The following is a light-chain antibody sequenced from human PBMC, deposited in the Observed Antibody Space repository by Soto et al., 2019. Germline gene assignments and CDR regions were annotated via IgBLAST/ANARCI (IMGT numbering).Light chain of an antibody. CDR1: AGAVTSRFY. J-gene: IGLJ3*02. V-gene: IGLV7-43*01. Sequence: QTVVTQEPSLTVSLGGTVTLTCASSAGAVTSRFYPNWFQQKPGQAPTTLIYSTRHKHSWTPARFSGSLLGGKAALTLSGVQPEDEADFYCLLYYGGAQIWVFGGGTQRTVL. CDR2: STR. CDR3: LLYYGGAQIWV.